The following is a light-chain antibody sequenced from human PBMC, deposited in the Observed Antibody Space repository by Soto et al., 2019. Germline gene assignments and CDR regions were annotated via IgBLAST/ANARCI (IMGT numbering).Light chain of an antibody. CDR1: QSIYKKY. J-gene: IGKJ2*01. Sequence: EIVLTQSPGTLSLSPGERVTLSCRASQSIYKKYLAWYQQRPGQPPRLLIQETNDRAPGIPDRFSGSGSGTDFSLTINRLEPEDFAVYYCQQYGRSPPESTFGQGTKLEIK. V-gene: IGKV3-20*01. CDR3: QQYGRSPPEST. CDR2: ETN.